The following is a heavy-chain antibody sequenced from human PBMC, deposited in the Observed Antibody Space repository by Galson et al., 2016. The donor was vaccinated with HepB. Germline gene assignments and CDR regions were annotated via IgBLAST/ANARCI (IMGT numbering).Heavy chain of an antibody. Sequence: SVKVSCKASGGTFNTYAISWVRQAPGQGLEWMGGIIPMLGTATYAQKFQGRVTITADESTSTAYMDLSSLRSEDTALYYCARGSEILTGYYAYWGQGTLITV. D-gene: IGHD3-9*01. J-gene: IGHJ4*02. V-gene: IGHV1-69*13. CDR1: GGTFNTYA. CDR2: IIPMLGTA. CDR3: ARGSEILTGYYAY.